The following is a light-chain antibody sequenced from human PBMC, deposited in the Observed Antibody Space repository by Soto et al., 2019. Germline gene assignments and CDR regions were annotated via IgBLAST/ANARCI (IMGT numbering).Light chain of an antibody. J-gene: IGLJ1*01. CDR3: SSYTTSNTYV. V-gene: IGLV2-18*02. CDR2: DVS. CDR1: SADVGIYNR. Sequence: QPVLTQPPSVSGSPGQSVTISCTGTSADVGIYNRVAWYQQPPGTSPKLVICDVSNRPSGVPDRFSGSKSGSTASLTISGLQAEDEADYYCSSYTTSNTYVFGTGTKLTVL.